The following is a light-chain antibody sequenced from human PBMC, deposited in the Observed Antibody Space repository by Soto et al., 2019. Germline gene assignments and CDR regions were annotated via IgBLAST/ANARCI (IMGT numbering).Light chain of an antibody. CDR1: PSVPNY. CDR3: QQSGWSPLT. J-gene: IGKJ4*01. CDR2: GAS. V-gene: IGKV3-20*01. Sequence: EVVWTQSAARLSLSPGARATLSCRASPSVPNYVAWYQQKPGQAPRLLIYGASSRATGIPDRFSGSGSGTDFTLSISGLEPEDSVVYYCQQSGWSPLTFGGGTKLDIK.